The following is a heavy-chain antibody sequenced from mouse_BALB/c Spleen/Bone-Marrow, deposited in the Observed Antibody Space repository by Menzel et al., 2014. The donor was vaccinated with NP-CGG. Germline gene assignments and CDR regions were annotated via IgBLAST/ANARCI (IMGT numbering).Heavy chain of an antibody. V-gene: IGHV1-77*01. CDR1: GYTFTDYV. Sequence: VQLQQSGPELVKPGASVKMSCKASGYTFTDYVISWVKQRTGQGLEWIGEIYPGSGSTYYNEKFKGKATLTADKSSNTAYMQLSSLTSEDSAVYFCARYYDYDWYFDVWGAGITVTVSS. J-gene: IGHJ1*01. D-gene: IGHD2-4*01. CDR3: ARYYDYDWYFDV. CDR2: IYPGSGST.